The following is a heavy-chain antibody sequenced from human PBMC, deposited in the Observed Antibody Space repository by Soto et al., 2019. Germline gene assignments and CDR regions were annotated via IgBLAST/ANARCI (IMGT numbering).Heavy chain of an antibody. CDR1: GGSFSGDY. CDR2: INHSGST. CDR3: ARGWGRIFDY. V-gene: IGHV4-34*01. J-gene: IGHJ4*02. D-gene: IGHD7-27*01. Sequence: QVQLQQWGAGLLKPSETLSLTCAVYGGSFSGDYWNWMRQPPGKGLEWIGEINHSGSTNYNPSLKSRVTLSLDTSKNQFSLKLSSVTAADTAVYYCARGWGRIFDYWGQGTLVTVSS.